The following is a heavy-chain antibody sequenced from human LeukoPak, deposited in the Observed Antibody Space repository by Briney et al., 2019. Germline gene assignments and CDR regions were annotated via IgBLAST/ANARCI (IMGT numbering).Heavy chain of an antibody. Sequence: SQTLSLTCAISGDSVSSNSAAWTWIRQSPSRGLEWLGRTYYRSKWYNDYAESVKSRIIINPDTSKNQFSLQLNSVTPEDTAVYYCARESSSGRPCNWFDPWGQGTLVTVSS. D-gene: IGHD6-19*01. V-gene: IGHV6-1*01. CDR3: ARESSSGRPCNWFDP. CDR2: TYYRSKWYN. CDR1: GDSVSSNSAA. J-gene: IGHJ5*02.